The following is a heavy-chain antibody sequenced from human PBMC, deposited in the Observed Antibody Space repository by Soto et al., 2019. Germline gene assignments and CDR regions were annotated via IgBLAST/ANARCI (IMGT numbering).Heavy chain of an antibody. D-gene: IGHD2-15*01. CDR1: GYTFTSYG. Sequence: QVQLVQSGAEVKKPGASVKVSCKASGYTFTSYGISWVRQAPGQGLEWMGWISAYNGNTNHAQQLQGRVTMTTVTSTSTAYMELRSLRSDDTAVYYWARGWVGGYCSGGSCYSNYWGQGTLVTVSS. V-gene: IGHV1-18*01. J-gene: IGHJ4*02. CDR2: ISAYNGNT. CDR3: ARGWVGGYCSGGSCYSNY.